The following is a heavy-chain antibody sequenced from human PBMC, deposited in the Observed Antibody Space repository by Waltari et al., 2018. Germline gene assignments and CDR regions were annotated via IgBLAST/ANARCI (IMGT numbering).Heavy chain of an antibody. CDR3: ARDEGSGDLMNWFDP. CDR1: GGTFSSYA. Sequence: QVQLVQSGAEVKKPGSSVQVSCKASGGTFSSYAISLVRQAPGQGLEWMGRIIPIFGTANYAQKFQGRVTITADKSTSTAYMELSSLRSEDTAVYYCARDEGSGDLMNWFDPWGQGTLVTVSS. CDR2: IIPIFGTA. V-gene: IGHV1-69*08. J-gene: IGHJ5*02. D-gene: IGHD6-25*01.